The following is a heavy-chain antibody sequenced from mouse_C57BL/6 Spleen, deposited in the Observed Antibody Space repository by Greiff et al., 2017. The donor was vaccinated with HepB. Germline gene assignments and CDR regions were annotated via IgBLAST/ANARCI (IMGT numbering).Heavy chain of an antibody. CDR1: GFTFSSYA. CDR2: LSDGGSYT. Sequence: EVKLMESGGGLVKPGGSLKLSCAASGFTFSSYAMSWVRQTPEKRLEWVATLSDGGSYTYYPDNVKGRFTISRDNAKNNLYLQMSHLKSEDTAMYYCARDLDTTGYFDVWGTGTTVTVSS. D-gene: IGHD1-1*01. CDR3: ARDLDTTGYFDV. J-gene: IGHJ1*03. V-gene: IGHV5-4*01.